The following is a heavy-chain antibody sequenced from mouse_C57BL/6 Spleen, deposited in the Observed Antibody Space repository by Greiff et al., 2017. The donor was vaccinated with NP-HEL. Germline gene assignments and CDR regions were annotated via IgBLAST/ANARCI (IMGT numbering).Heavy chain of an antibody. D-gene: IGHD1-1*01. CDR2: INPGSGGT. CDR1: GYAFTNYL. J-gene: IGHJ4*01. Sequence: QVHVKQSGAELVRPGTSVKVSCKASGYAFTNYLIEWVKQRPGQGLEWIGVINPGSGGTNYNEKFKGKATLTADKSSSTAYMQLSSLTSEDSAVYFCARDAVEDYAMDYWGQGTSVTVSS. V-gene: IGHV1-54*01. CDR3: ARDAVEDYAMDY.